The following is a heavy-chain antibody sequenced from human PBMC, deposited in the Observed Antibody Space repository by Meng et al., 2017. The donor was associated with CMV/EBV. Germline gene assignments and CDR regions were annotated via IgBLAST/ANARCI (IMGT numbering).Heavy chain of an antibody. CDR1: GFTVSSYY. V-gene: IGHV3-53*01. CDR2: IYSGGST. Sequence: GESLKISCAASGFTVSSYYMSWVRQAPGKGLEWVSVIYSGGSTYYADSVKGRFTISRDNSKNTLYLQMNSLRAEDTAVYYCARGQEGRYYYYGMDVWGQGTTVTVSS. J-gene: IGHJ6*02. CDR3: ARGQEGRYYYYGMDV.